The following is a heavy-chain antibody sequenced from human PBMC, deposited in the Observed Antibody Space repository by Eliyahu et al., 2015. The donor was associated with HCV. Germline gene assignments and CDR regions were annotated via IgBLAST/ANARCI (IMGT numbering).Heavy chain of an antibody. V-gene: IGHV4-34*01. CDR2: INHSGST. CDR3: ARGLESGYRFDY. Sequence: QVQLQQWGAGLLKPSETLSLTCAVYGGSFSGYYWSWIRQPPGKGLEWIGEINHSGSTNYNPSLKSRVTISVDTSKNQFSLKLSSVTAADTAVYYCARGLESGYRFDYWGQGTLVTVSS. J-gene: IGHJ4*02. D-gene: IGHD3-3*01. CDR1: GGSFSGYY.